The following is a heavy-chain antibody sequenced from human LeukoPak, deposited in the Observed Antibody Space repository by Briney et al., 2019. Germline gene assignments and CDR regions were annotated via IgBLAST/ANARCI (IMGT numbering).Heavy chain of an antibody. D-gene: IGHD2-15*01. Sequence: PGGSLRLSCAASGFTFSSYSMNWVRQAPGKGLEWVSSISSSSSYIYYADSVKGRFTISRDNAKNSLYLQMNSLRAEDTAVYYCARECSGGSSYEDYWGQGTLVTVSS. J-gene: IGHJ4*02. CDR3: ARECSGGSSYEDY. CDR1: GFTFSSYS. V-gene: IGHV3-21*01. CDR2: ISSSSSYI.